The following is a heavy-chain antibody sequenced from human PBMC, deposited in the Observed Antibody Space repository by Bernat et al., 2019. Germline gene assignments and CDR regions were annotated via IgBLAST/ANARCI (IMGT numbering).Heavy chain of an antibody. CDR1: RFTISSYA. Sequence: EVQVVESGGGLVQPGGSLKVSCAASRFTISSYAMSWVRQAPGKGREWVPGISQSGGSTNYADSVKGRFTISRDNSKNTLYLQMNSLRAEDTAVYYCAKASGGYYGRGAFDIWGQGTMVTVSS. V-gene: IGHV3-23*04. CDR3: AKASGGYYGRGAFDI. CDR2: ISQSGGST. D-gene: IGHD1-26*01. J-gene: IGHJ3*02.